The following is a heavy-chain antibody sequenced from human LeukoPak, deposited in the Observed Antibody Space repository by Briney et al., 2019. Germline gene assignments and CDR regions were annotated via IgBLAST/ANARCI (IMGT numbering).Heavy chain of an antibody. D-gene: IGHD1-7*01. Sequence: SETLSLTCAVYGGSFSGYYWSWIRQPPGKGLEWIGEINHSGSTNYNPSLKSRVTISVDTSKNQFSLKLSSVTAADTAVYYCARLDLTSFDYWGQGTLVTVSS. J-gene: IGHJ4*02. V-gene: IGHV4-34*01. CDR1: GGSFSGYY. CDR2: INHSGST. CDR3: ARLDLTSFDY.